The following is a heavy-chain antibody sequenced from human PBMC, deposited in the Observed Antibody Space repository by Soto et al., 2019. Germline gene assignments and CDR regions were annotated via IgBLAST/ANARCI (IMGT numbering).Heavy chain of an antibody. CDR3: AKDRPGIAAAPGY. Sequence: QVQLVESGGGVVQPGRSLRLSCAASGFTFSSYGMHWVRQAPGKGLEWVAVISYDGSNKYYADSVKGRFTSSRANSKNTLYLQKNSLRAADTDVYDCAKDRPGIAAAPGYWGQGTLVTVSS. D-gene: IGHD6-13*01. CDR2: ISYDGSNK. CDR1: GFTFSSYG. V-gene: IGHV3-30*18. J-gene: IGHJ4*02.